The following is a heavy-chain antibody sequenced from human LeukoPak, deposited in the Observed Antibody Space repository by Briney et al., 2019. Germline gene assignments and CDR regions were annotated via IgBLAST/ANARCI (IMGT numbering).Heavy chain of an antibody. CDR1: GYTFTGYY. Sequence: RPSVKVSCKASGYTFTGYYMHWVRQAPGQGLEWMGWINPNSGGTNYAQKLQGRVTMTTDTSTSTAYMELRSLRSDDTAVYYCARSSSGPYYYYMDVWGKGTTVTVSS. D-gene: IGHD6-6*01. J-gene: IGHJ6*03. CDR3: ARSSSGPYYYYMDV. V-gene: IGHV1-2*02. CDR2: INPNSGGT.